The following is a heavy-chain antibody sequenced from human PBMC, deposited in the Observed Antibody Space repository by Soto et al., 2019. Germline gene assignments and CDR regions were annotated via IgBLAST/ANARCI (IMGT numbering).Heavy chain of an antibody. Sequence: QVQLVQSGAEVKKPGASVKVSCKASGYTFTSYDINWVRQATGQGLEWMGWMNPNSGNTGYAQKLQGRVTMTSNTYITTAYMKPSSPRSEDRAVYYRAIENSYGVAVWGQATTVTASS. D-gene: IGHD1-7*01. J-gene: IGHJ6*02. CDR2: MNPNSGNT. V-gene: IGHV1-8*01. CDR3: AIENSYGVAV. CDR1: GYTFTSYD.